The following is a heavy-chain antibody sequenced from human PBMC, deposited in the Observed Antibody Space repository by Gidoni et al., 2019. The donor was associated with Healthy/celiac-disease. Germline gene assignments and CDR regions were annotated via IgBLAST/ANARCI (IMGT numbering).Heavy chain of an antibody. J-gene: IGHJ4*02. CDR3: ARDTYEDYDSSGYYYFDY. V-gene: IGHV3-33*01. CDR2: IWYDGSNK. CDR1: GFTFSSYG. D-gene: IGHD3-22*01. Sequence: QVQLVESGGGVVQPGRSLRLSCAASGFTFSSYGMHLVRQAPGKGLEWVAVIWYDGSNKYYADSVKGRFTISRDNSKNTLYLQMNSLRAEDTAVYYCARDTYEDYDSSGYYYFDYWGQGTLVTVSS.